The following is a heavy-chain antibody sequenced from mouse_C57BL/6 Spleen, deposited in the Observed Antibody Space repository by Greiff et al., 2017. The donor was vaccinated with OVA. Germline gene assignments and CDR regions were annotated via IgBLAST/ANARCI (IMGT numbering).Heavy chain of an antibody. CDR1: GFTFTTYA. CDR3: VREVMVTWYFEV. J-gene: IGHJ1*03. CDR2: ISSKSSNYAT. V-gene: IGHV10-3*01. Sequence: EVQLVESGGGLVQPKGSLKLSCAASGFTFTTYAMHWVRQAPGKGLEWVARISSKSSNYATYYAVTVKDRFTISRDDSQSMLYLQMNNLKTEDTAMYYGVREVMVTWYFEVWGTGTTVTVSS. D-gene: IGHD2-2*01.